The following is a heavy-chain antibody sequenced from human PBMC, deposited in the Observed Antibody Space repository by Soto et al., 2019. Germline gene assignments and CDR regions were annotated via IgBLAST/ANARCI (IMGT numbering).Heavy chain of an antibody. CDR1: GFTVSNNH. D-gene: IGHD3-9*01. V-gene: IGHV3-53*01. Sequence: VQLVESGGGLIQPGGSLRLSCAASGFTVSNNHMTWVRQAAGKGLELVSFVHGGGSTSYADSVKGRFTISRDNSKNTLYRQRDSLRAEDTALYYCAGPLTTAASLDYWGRGTLVTVSS. CDR3: AGPLTTAASLDY. CDR2: VHGGGST. J-gene: IGHJ4*02.